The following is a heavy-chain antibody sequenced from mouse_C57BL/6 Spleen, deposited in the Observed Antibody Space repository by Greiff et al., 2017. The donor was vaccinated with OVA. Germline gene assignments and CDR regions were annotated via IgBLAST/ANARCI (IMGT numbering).Heavy chain of an antibody. CDR3: ASNLYYFDY. J-gene: IGHJ2*01. V-gene: IGHV1-74*01. CDR1: GYTFTSYW. Sequence: QVQLQQPGAELVKPGASVQVSCKASGYTFTSYWMNWVKQRPGQGLEWIGRIHPSGSDTNYNQQFKGKATLTVDKSSSTAYMQLSSLTSEDSAVYYCASNLYYFDYWGQGTTLTVSS. CDR2: IHPSGSDT. D-gene: IGHD2-1*01.